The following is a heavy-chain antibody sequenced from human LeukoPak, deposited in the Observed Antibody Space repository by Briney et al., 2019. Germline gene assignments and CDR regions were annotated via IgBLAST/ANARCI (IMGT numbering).Heavy chain of an antibody. CDR1: GYTFTTYG. Sequence: ASVKVSCKASGYTFTTYGISWVRQAPGQGLEWMGWISVYNGNTNYAQKLQGRVTMTTDTSTSTAYMELRSLRSDDTAVYYCARESAYYYDSSGLYHWFDPWGQGTLATVSS. CDR2: ISVYNGNT. V-gene: IGHV1-18*01. CDR3: ARESAYYYDSSGLYHWFDP. J-gene: IGHJ5*02. D-gene: IGHD3-22*01.